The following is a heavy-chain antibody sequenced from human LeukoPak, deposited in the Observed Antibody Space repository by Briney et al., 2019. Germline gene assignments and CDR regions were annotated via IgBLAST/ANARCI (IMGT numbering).Heavy chain of an antibody. V-gene: IGHV3-23*01. J-gene: IGHJ4*02. CDR3: AGKIGDYFDY. CDR1: GFTFGTSD. D-gene: IGHD3-16*01. Sequence: PGGSLRLSCXASGFTFGTSDMTWVRQAPGKGLEWVSSISGSGALTFYADSVKGRFTISRDNSKNTLYLQMNSLRAEDTAVYYCAGKIGDYFDYWGLGTLVTVSS. CDR2: ISGSGALT.